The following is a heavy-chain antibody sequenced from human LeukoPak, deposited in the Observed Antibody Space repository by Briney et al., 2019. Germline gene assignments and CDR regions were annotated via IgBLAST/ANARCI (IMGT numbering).Heavy chain of an antibody. V-gene: IGHV3-7*01. CDR2: IKQDGGEK. CDR3: ARDIRDGASYYFDY. CDR1: GFTVSSNY. Sequence: GGSLRLSCAASGFTVSSNYMSWVRQAPGKGLEWVANIKQDGGEKYYVDSVKGRFTISRDNAKNSLYLQMNSLRAEDTAVYSCARDIRDGASYYFDYWGQGTLVTVSS. D-gene: IGHD5-24*01. J-gene: IGHJ4*02.